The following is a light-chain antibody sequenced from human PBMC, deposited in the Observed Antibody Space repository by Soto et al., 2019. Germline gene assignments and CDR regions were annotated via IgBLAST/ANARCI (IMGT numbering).Light chain of an antibody. V-gene: IGKV3-11*01. CDR3: QQRSNWPLT. Sequence: EIVLTQAPATLSLSPGERATLSCRASQSVSSSLAWEQQKPGQAPRLHIYDASNSATGIPARFSGSGSGTDFTLAIASLEPEYFAVYYCQQRSNWPLTFGGGTKVELK. J-gene: IGKJ4*01. CDR2: DAS. CDR1: QSVSSS.